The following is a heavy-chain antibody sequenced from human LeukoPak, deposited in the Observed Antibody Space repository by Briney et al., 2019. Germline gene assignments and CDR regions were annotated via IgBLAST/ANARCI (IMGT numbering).Heavy chain of an antibody. V-gene: IGHV3-30-3*01. CDR1: GFTFSSYA. CDR3: ARDSSGLDAFDI. CDR2: ISYDGSNK. D-gene: IGHD6-19*01. J-gene: IGHJ3*02. Sequence: GGSVRLSCAASGFTFSSYAMHWVRQAPGKGLEWVAVISYDGSNKYYADSVKGRFTISRDNSKNTLYLQMNSLRAEDTAVYYCARDSSGLDAFDIWGQGTMVTVSS.